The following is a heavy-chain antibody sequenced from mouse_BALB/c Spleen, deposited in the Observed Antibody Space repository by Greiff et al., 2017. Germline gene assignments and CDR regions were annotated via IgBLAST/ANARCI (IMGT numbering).Heavy chain of an antibody. D-gene: IGHD1-1*01. J-gene: IGHJ4*01. V-gene: IGHV5-4*02. CDR1: GFTFSDYY. CDR3: ARGGRYDAMDY. CDR2: ISDGGSYT. Sequence: EVQLVESGGGLVKPGGSLKLSCAASGFTFSDYYMYWVRQTPEKRLEWVATISDGGSYTYYPDSVKGRFTISRDNAKNNLYLQMRSLKSEDTAMYYCARGGRYDAMDYWGQGTSVTVSA.